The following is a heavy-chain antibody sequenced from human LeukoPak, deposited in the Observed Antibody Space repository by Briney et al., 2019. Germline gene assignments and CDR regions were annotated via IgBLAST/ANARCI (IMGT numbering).Heavy chain of an antibody. J-gene: IGHJ5*02. Sequence: SETLSLTCAVYGGSFSGYYWSWIRQPPGKGLEWIGEINHSGSTNYNPSLKSRVTISVDTSKNQFSLKLSSVTAADTAVYYCARTGGRFLEWLLEGRWFDPWGQGTLVTVSS. D-gene: IGHD3-3*01. CDR2: INHSGST. CDR3: ARTGGRFLEWLLEGRWFDP. V-gene: IGHV4-34*01. CDR1: GGSFSGYY.